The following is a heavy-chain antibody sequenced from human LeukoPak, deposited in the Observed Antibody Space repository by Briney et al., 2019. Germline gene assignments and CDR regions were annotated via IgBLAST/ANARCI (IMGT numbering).Heavy chain of an antibody. CDR3: ARGRAHYDFWSGYADYYYYMDV. D-gene: IGHD3-3*01. V-gene: IGHV3-48*01. Sequence: GGSLRLSCAASGFTFSSYSMNWVRQAPGKGLEWVPYISSSSSTIYYADSVKGRFTISRDNAKNSLYLQMNSLRAEDSAVYYCARGRAHYDFWSGYADYYYYMDVWGKGTPVTVSS. CDR1: GFTFSSYS. J-gene: IGHJ6*03. CDR2: ISSSSSTI.